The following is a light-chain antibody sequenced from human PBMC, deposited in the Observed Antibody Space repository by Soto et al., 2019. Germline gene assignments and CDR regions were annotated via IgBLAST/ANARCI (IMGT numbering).Light chain of an antibody. CDR3: SSYAGINNFYV. V-gene: IGLV2-8*01. CDR1: SSDVGSYNY. J-gene: IGLJ1*01. CDR2: EVN. Sequence: QSALTKPPPASGSPGQSVNISCTGSSSDVGSYNYVSWYQQHPGKAPKLMIYEVNKRPSGVPDRFSGSKSANTASLTVSGLQAEDEADYYCSSYAGINNFYVFGTGTKLTVL.